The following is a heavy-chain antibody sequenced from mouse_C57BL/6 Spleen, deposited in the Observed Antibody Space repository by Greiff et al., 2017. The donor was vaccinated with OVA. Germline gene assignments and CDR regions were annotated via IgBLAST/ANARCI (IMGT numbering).Heavy chain of an antibody. Sequence: VQLQQPGTELVKPGASVKLSCKASGYTFTSYWMHWVKQRPGQGLEWIGNINPSNGGTNYNEKFKSKATLTVDKSSSTAYMQLSSLTSEDSAVYYCARFITTVVATSYYAMDYWGQGTSVTVSS. CDR3: ARFITTVVATSYYAMDY. CDR1: GYTFTSYW. CDR2: INPSNGGT. J-gene: IGHJ4*01. V-gene: IGHV1-53*01. D-gene: IGHD1-1*01.